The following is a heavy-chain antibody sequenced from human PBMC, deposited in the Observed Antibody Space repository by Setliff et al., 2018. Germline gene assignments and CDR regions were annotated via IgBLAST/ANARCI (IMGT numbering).Heavy chain of an antibody. CDR2: VFPVDSDT. V-gene: IGHV5-51*01. CDR3: ARLGPLDAFDI. CDR1: GYRFTSYW. Sequence: SGESLKISCKGSGYRFTSYWIGWVRQMPGKGLEWMGLVFPVDSDTRYSPSFQGQVTISADKSISTAYLQWRSLKASDTAIYYCARLGPLDAFDIWGPGTMVTVSS. D-gene: IGHD3-16*01. J-gene: IGHJ3*02.